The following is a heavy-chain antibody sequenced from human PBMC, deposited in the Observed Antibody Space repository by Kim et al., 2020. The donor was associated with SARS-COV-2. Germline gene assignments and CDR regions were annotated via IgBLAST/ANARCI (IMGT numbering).Heavy chain of an antibody. CDR3: ARARGANYYSGMDV. Sequence: KIQGRVTMTRDTSINTAYMELKGLRSDDTVVYYCARARGANYYSGMDVWGQGTTVTVSS. V-gene: IGHV1-2*05. J-gene: IGHJ6*02. D-gene: IGHD1-26*01.